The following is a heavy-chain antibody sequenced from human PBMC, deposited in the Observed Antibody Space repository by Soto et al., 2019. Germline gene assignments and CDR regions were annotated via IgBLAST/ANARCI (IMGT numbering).Heavy chain of an antibody. D-gene: IGHD3-10*01. CDR2: ISGSGGRT. Sequence: PGGSLRLSCAASGFIFSSYAMSWVRQAPGKGLEWVSDISGSGGRTYYADSVKGRFTISRDNSKNALYLQLNTLRAEDTAVYYCAKEGSRIDYYDYYYMDVWGRGTTVTVSS. V-gene: IGHV3-23*01. CDR3: AKEGSRIDYYDYYYMDV. CDR1: GFIFSSYA. J-gene: IGHJ6*03.